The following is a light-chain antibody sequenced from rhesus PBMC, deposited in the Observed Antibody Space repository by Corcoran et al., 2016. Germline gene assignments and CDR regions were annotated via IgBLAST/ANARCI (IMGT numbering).Light chain of an antibody. CDR2: YAF. CDR3: QQHNSYPPT. J-gene: IGKJ3*01. V-gene: IGKV1S14*01. Sequence: DIQMTQSPSSLSASVGDTVTITCRASQGISNYLAWYQQTPGKAPKPLIYYAFHLESGVPSRFSGSGSVTDVTPTISSLQPEDFAIDYCQQHNSYPPTFGPGTKLDIK. CDR1: QGISNY.